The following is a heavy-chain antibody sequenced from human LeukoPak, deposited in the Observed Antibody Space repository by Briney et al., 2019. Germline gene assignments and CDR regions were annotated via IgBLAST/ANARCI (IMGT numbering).Heavy chain of an antibody. Sequence: ASVKVSCKASGYTFTGYAMHWVRQAPGQGLEWVGWLDPNSGGTNYAQDFQGRVTITRDTSINTAYMELSRLRSDDTAKYYCTRDLTISGPIGIWGQGTLATVSA. D-gene: IGHD3-9*01. CDR3: TRDLTISGPIGI. V-gene: IGHV1-2*02. CDR1: GYTFTGYA. J-gene: IGHJ4*02. CDR2: LDPNSGGT.